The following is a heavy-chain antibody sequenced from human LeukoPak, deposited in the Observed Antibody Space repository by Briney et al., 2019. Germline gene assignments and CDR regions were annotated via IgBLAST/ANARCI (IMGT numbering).Heavy chain of an antibody. CDR3: ARGRMGYCGAATCSNDAFDI. J-gene: IGHJ3*02. CDR2: ISSEGRNR. Sequence: GGPRRLPCPPSGFTFSDYAMHWVRQAPGKGPEWMEFISSEGRNRFYADSVRGRFTISRDSSKNTLDVQMNSLRPEDTALYYCARGRMGYCGAATCSNDAFDIWGQGTMVTVSS. V-gene: IGHV3-30*04. CDR1: GFTFSDYA. D-gene: IGHD2-15*01.